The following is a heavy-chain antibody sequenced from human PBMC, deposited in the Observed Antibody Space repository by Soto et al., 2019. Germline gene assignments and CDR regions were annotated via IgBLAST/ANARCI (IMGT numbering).Heavy chain of an antibody. D-gene: IGHD3-3*01. CDR3: AGSNYDFWSGYQYYFDY. CDR1: GGTFSSYA. CDR2: IIPIFGTA. Sequence: AASVKVSCKASGGTFSSYAISWVRQAPGQGLEWMGGIIPIFGTANYAQKFQGRVTITADESTSTAYMELSSLRSEDTAVYYCAGSNYDFWSGYQYYFDYWGQGTLVTVSS. V-gene: IGHV1-69*13. J-gene: IGHJ4*02.